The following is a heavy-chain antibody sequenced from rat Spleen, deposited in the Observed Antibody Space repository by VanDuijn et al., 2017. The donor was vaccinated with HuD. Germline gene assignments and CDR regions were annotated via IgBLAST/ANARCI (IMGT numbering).Heavy chain of an antibody. Sequence: EVQLVESGGDLVQPGRSMKLSCAASGFTFSNYDMAWVRQAPTKGLEWVASISYVGSSTYYRDSVKGRFTISRDNAANAQYLQMDSLKSEDTATYYWARRGTRDYWYCDFWGPGTMVTVSS. CDR2: ISYVGSST. V-gene: IGHV5S13*01. CDR1: GFTFSNYD. CDR3: ARRGTRDYWYCDF. J-gene: IGHJ1*01.